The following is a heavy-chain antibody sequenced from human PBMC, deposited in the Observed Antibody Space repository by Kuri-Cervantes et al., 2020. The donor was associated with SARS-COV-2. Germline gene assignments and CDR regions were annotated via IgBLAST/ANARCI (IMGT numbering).Heavy chain of an antibody. J-gene: IGHJ4*02. D-gene: IGHD3-3*01. CDR1: GFTFSSYA. V-gene: IGHV3-30-3*01. CDR3: AREIVAIFGVLGY. Sequence: GGSLRLSCAASGFTFSSYAMHWVRQAPGKGLEWVAVISYDGSNKCYADPVKGRFTISRDNSKNTLYLQMNSLRAEDTAVYYCAREIVAIFGVLGYWGQGTLVTVSS. CDR2: ISYDGSNK.